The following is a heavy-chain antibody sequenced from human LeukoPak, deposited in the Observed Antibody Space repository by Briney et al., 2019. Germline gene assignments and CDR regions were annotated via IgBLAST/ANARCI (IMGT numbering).Heavy chain of an antibody. CDR1: GFRFSDYW. V-gene: IGHV3-7*03. J-gene: IGHJ4*02. Sequence: GGSLRLSCAASGFRFSDYWMNWVRQAPGKGLEWVASINQGGSEKHYVDSLRGRFTISRANAKNSLYLQMSSLRVVDTAVYYCARDGVAAGLYFDSWGQGTLVTVSS. D-gene: IGHD2-15*01. CDR3: ARDGVAAGLYFDS. CDR2: INQGGSEK.